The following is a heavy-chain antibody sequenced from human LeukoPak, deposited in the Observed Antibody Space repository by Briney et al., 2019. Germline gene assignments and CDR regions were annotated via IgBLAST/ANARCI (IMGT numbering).Heavy chain of an antibody. CDR2: IYTSGST. J-gene: IGHJ3*02. CDR3: ARDLYRRDFWSGDAFDI. D-gene: IGHD3-3*01. Sequence: SETLSLTCTVSGGSISSYYWSWIRQPARKGLEWIGRIYTSGSTNYNPSLKSRVTMSVDTSKNQFSLKLSSVTAADTAVYYCARDLYRRDFWSGDAFDIWGQGTMVTVSS. CDR1: GGSISSYY. V-gene: IGHV4-4*07.